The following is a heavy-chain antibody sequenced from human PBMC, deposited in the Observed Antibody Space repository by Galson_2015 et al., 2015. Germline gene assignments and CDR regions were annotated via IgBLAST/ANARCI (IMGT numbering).Heavy chain of an antibody. CDR2: ISSSGSTI. D-gene: IGHD3-9*01. CDR1: GFTFSDYY. CDR3: ARSAPYYDILTGYVPPFDY. J-gene: IGHJ4*02. Sequence: SLRLSCAASGFTFSDYYMSWIRQAPGKGLEWVSYISSSGSTIYYADSVKGRFTISRDNAKNSLYLQMNSLRAEDTAVYYCARSAPYYDILTGYVPPFDYWGQGTLVTVSS. V-gene: IGHV3-11*01.